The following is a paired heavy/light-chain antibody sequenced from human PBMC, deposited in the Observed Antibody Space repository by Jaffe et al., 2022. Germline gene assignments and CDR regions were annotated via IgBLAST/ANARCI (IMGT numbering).Heavy chain of an antibody. CDR2: ISSSSSYI. V-gene: IGHV3-21*01. Sequence: EVQLVESGGGLVKPGGSLRLSCAASGFTFSSYSMNWVRQAPGKGLEWVSSISSSSSYIYYADSVKGRFTISRDNAKNSLYLQMNSLRAEDTAVYYCARSRFAPVLRFLEWLFNIDYWGQGTLVTVSS. J-gene: IGHJ4*02. CDR1: GFTFSSYS. CDR3: ARSRFAPVLRFLEWLFNIDY. D-gene: IGHD3-3*01.
Light chain of an antibody. Sequence: QSVLTQPPSASGTPGQRVTISCSGSSSNIGSNTVNWYQQLPGTAPKLLIYSNNQRPSGVPDRFSGSKSGTSASLAISGLQSEDEADYYCAAWDDSLNGQGVFGGGTKLTVL. CDR1: SSNIGSNT. CDR3: AAWDDSLNGQGV. V-gene: IGLV1-44*01. CDR2: SNN. J-gene: IGLJ2*01.